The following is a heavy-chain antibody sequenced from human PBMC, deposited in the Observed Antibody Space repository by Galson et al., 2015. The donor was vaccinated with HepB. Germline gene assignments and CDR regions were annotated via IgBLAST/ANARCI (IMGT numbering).Heavy chain of an antibody. J-gene: IGHJ5*02. CDR1: GYNFIYYY. CDR2: INPSAGST. Sequence: SVKVSCKASGYNFIYYYIHWVRQAPGQGLEWMGVINPSAGSTRYAQKLQGRVTMTRDTSTSTVYMELSSLRSEDTAVYYCARDIEAYCGGDCPPHPWGQGTLVTVSS. D-gene: IGHD2-21*02. CDR3: ARDIEAYCGGDCPPHP. V-gene: IGHV1-46*04.